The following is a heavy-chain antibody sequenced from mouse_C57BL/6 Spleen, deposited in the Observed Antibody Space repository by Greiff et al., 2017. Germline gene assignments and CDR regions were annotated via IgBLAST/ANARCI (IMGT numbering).Heavy chain of an antibody. J-gene: IGHJ1*03. CDR1: GYAFTNYL. CDR2: INPGSGGT. CDR3: ASYYDYDYWYFDV. D-gene: IGHD2-4*01. V-gene: IGHV1-54*01. Sequence: QVQLQQSGAELVRPGTSVKVSCKASGYAFTNYLIEWVKQRPGQGLEWIGVINPGSGGTNYNQKFKGKATLTVDTSSSTAYMQLSSLTSEDSAVYYCASYYDYDYWYFDVWGTGTTVTVSS.